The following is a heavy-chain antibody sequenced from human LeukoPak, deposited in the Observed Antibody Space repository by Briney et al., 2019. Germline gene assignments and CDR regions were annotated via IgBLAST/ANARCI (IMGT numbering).Heavy chain of an antibody. Sequence: PGGSLRLPCAASGFTFSNYYMNWVRQAPGKGLERVSVIYSGGSTYYADSVKGRFTISRDNSKNTLYLQMNSLRAEDTAVYYCARGIIRSGLYYFDYWGQGALVTVSS. CDR3: ARGIIRSGLYYFDY. CDR2: IYSGGST. J-gene: IGHJ4*02. D-gene: IGHD1-14*01. V-gene: IGHV3-53*01. CDR1: GFTFSNYY.